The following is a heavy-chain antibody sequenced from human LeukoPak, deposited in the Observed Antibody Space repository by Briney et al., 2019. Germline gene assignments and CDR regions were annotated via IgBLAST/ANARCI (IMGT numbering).Heavy chain of an antibody. D-gene: IGHD3-3*01. CDR3: ARDRDHLEPLHWFDP. V-gene: IGHV1-18*01. J-gene: IGHJ5*02. Sequence: ASVKVSCKASGYTFTGYGIGWVRQAPGQGLEWMGWISAYNGNTNYAQKLQGRVTMTTDTSTSTAYMELRSLRSDDTAVYYCARDRDHLEPLHWFDPWGQGTLVTVSS. CDR2: ISAYNGNT. CDR1: GYTFTGYG.